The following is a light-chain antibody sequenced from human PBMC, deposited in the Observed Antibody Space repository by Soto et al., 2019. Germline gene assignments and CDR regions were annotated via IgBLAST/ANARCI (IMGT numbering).Light chain of an antibody. CDR3: QQRSKMPLT. J-gene: IGKJ1*01. CDR2: GAS. CDR1: QSVSSSY. V-gene: IGKV3D-20*02. Sequence: NVLTESPCTLSLSPGERATLSCRASQSVSSSYLAWYQQKPGQAPRLLIYGASSRATGIPARFSGTGSETDFTLTISSLEPEDFAIYYCQQRSKMPLTFGHGTKVDI.